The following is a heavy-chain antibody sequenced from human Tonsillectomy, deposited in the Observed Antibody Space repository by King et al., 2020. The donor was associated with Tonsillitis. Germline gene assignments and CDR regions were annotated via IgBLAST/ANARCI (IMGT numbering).Heavy chain of an antibody. D-gene: IGHD3-16*01. V-gene: IGHV3-15*01. Sequence: VQLVESGGGLVKPGGSLRLSCAVSGFTFTNAWMNWVRQAPGKGLEWVGRITSKSDGGTVDYAAPVKGRFTISRDDSKDTLYLQMNSLKTEDTAVYYCTTDGGVAKPPGYWGQGTLVTASS. CDR1: GFTFTNAW. CDR2: ITSKSDGGTV. J-gene: IGHJ4*02. CDR3: TTDGGVAKPPGY.